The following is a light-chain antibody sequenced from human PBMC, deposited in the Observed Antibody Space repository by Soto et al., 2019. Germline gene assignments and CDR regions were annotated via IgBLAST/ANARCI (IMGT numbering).Light chain of an antibody. CDR2: DVT. Sequence: LTQPRSVSGSPGQSVTISCTGTSSDVGAYNYVSWYQQHPGKAPKLMIFDVTKRPSGVPDRFSGSKSGNTASLTISGLQAEDEADYFCCSYAGTYTYVFGTGTKVTVL. J-gene: IGLJ1*01. V-gene: IGLV2-11*01. CDR3: CSYAGTYTYV. CDR1: SSDVGAYNY.